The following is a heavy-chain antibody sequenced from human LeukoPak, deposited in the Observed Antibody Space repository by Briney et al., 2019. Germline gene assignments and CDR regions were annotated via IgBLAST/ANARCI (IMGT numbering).Heavy chain of an antibody. CDR1: GGTFSSYT. CDR2: IVPLLGIA. CDR3: AADQYDSRAYELRFDY. D-gene: IGHD3-22*01. V-gene: IGHV1-69*02. Sequence: AASVKVSCKASGGTFSSYTFSWVRQAPGQGLEWMGRIVPLLGIANYAQKFQGRVTITADKSTTTAYMEVTSLRFEDTAVYYCAADQYDSRAYELRFDYWGQGTLVTVSS. J-gene: IGHJ4*02.